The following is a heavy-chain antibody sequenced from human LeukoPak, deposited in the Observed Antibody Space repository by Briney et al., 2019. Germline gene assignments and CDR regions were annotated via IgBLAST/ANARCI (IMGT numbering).Heavy chain of an antibody. CDR1: GFTFRNAW. J-gene: IGHJ4*02. D-gene: IGHD4-17*01. Sequence: GGSLRLSCAASGFTFRNAWMSWVRQAPGKGLEWVGRVKSKIDGGATDYAGPVKGRFFISRNDSKNTLYLQMNSLKTEDTAVYYCITVFLAYGDHSIDFWGQGTLVTVSS. CDR2: VKSKIDGGAT. V-gene: IGHV3-15*01. CDR3: ITVFLAYGDHSIDF.